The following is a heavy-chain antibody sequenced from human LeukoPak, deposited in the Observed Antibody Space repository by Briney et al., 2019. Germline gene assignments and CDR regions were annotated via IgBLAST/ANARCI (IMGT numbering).Heavy chain of an antibody. CDR2: IWYDGSTK. CDR3: ARRSGSGNYAWDAFDI. J-gene: IGHJ3*02. Sequence: PGWAVSLSCLGSGCMFNHFVMLWVGQAAGRGVAGVAGIWYDGSTKYYADSVKGRFTISRDNSKNTLYLEMISLKADDTAVYFCARRSGSGNYAWDAFDIWGQGTMVTVSS. CDR1: GCMFNHFV. D-gene: IGHD3-10*01. V-gene: IGHV3-33*08.